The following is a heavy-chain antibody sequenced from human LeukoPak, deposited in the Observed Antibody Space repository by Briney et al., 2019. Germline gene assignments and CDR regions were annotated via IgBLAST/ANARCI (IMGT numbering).Heavy chain of an antibody. CDR2: IYTSGST. CDR3: ARGGTYYDFWSGYLDAFDI. V-gene: IGHV4-61*02. D-gene: IGHD3-3*01. Sequence: SETLSLTCTVSGGSISSGSYYWSWIRQPAGKGLEWIGRIYTSGSTNYNPSLKSRVTISVDTSKNQFSLKLSSVTAADTAVYYCARGGTYYDFWSGYLDAFDIWGQGTMVTVSS. J-gene: IGHJ3*02. CDR1: GGSISSGSYY.